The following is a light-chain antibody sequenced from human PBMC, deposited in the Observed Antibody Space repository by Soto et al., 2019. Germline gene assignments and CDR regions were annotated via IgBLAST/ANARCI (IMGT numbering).Light chain of an antibody. CDR3: QSYDSSLSGNVV. CDR2: GNS. Sequence: QSVLTQPPSVSXAPGQRVTISCTGSSSNIGAGYDVHWYQQLPGTAPKLLIYGNSNRPSGVPDRFSGSKSGTSASLAITWLQAEDEADYYCQSYDSSLSGNVVFGGGTKVTVL. CDR1: SSNIGAGYD. J-gene: IGLJ2*01. V-gene: IGLV1-40*01.